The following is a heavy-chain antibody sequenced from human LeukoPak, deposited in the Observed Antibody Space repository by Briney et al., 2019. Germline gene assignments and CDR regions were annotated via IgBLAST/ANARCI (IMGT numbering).Heavy chain of an antibody. V-gene: IGHV5-51*01. D-gene: IGHD2-2*01. CDR1: GYSFTSYW. J-gene: IGHJ4*02. CDR2: IYPGDSDT. CDR3: ARQGCSTTSCYHTQIDY. Sequence: GESLKISCKGSGYSFTSYWIGWVRQMPGKGLEWMGIIYPGDSDTRYSPSFQGQVTISADKSIRTAYLQWSSLKASDTAMYYCARQGCSTTSCYHTQIDYWGQGSLATVSS.